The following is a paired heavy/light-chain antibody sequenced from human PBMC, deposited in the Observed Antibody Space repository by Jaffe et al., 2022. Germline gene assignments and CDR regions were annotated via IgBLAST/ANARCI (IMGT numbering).Heavy chain of an antibody. J-gene: IGHJ4*02. CDR1: GGSFSGYY. V-gene: IGHV4-34*01. Sequence: QVQLQQWGAGLLKPSETLSLTCAVYGGSFSGYYWSWIRQPPGKGLEWIGEINHSGSTNYNPSLKSRVTISVDTSKNQFSLKLSSVTAADTAVYYCAKDVKYLAVAGLYYFDYWGQGTLVTVSS. CDR2: INHSGST. D-gene: IGHD6-19*01. CDR3: AKDVKYLAVAGLYYFDY.
Light chain of an antibody. Sequence: DIQLTQSPSFLSASVGDRVTITCRASQGISSYLAWYQQKPGKAPKLLIYAASTLQSGVPSRFSGSGSGTEFTLTISSLQPEDFATYYCQQLNSYPLYTFGQGTKLEIK. V-gene: IGKV1-9*01. CDR3: QQLNSYPLYT. CDR2: AAS. CDR1: QGISSY. J-gene: IGKJ2*01.